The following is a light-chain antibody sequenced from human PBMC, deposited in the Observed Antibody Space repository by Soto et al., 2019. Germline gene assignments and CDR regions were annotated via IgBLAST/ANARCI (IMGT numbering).Light chain of an antibody. Sequence: SYELSQPPWVSVSPGQTASITCSGDKLGDKYACWYQQKPGQSPVLVIYQDSKRPSGIPERFSGSNSGNTATLTISGTQAMDEADYYCQAWDSSTVVFGGGTKVTVL. CDR1: KLGDKY. V-gene: IGLV3-1*01. J-gene: IGLJ2*01. CDR2: QDS. CDR3: QAWDSSTVV.